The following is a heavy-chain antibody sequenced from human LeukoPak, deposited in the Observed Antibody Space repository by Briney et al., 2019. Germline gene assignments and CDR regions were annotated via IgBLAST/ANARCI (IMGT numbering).Heavy chain of an antibody. J-gene: IGHJ4*02. V-gene: IGHV1-2*02. CDR1: GYTFTGYY. CDR2: INPNSGGT. CDR3: ARDAIVRDYSNSDY. Sequence: ASVKVSCKASGYTFTGYYIHWVRQAPGQGLEWMGWINPNSGGTNYAQKSQGRVTMTRDTSISTAYMVLSRLTSDDTAVYYCARDAIVRDYSNSDYWGQGTLVTVSS. D-gene: IGHD4-11*01.